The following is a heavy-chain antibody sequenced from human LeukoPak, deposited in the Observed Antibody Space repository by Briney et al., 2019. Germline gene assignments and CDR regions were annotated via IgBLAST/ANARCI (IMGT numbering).Heavy chain of an antibody. J-gene: IGHJ6*03. CDR2: IYTSGST. D-gene: IGHD3-16*01. CDR3: ARVKDPGGYYYYYYMDV. V-gene: IGHV4-61*02. Sequence: TSSETLSLTCTVSGGSISSGSYYWSWIRQPAGKGLEWIGRIYTSGSTNYNPSLKSRVTISYTSKNQFSLRLSSVTAADTAMYYCARVKDPGGYYYYYYMDVWGKGTTVTVSS. CDR1: GGSISSGSYY.